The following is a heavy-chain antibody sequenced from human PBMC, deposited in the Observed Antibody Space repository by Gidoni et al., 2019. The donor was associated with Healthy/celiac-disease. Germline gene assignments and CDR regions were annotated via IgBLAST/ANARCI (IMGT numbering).Heavy chain of an antibody. CDR2: IYHSWST. D-gene: IGHD3-9*01. J-gene: IGHJ3*02. CDR3: ARVYYDILTGYYFNGATDAFDI. CDR1: GYSISSGYY. V-gene: IGHV4-38-2*01. Sequence: QVQLQESGPGLVKPSETLSLTCAVSGYSISSGYYWGWIRQPPGKGLEWIGSIYHSWSTYYNPSLKSRVTISVDTSKNQFSLKLSSVTAADTAVYYCARVYYDILTGYYFNGATDAFDIWGQGTMVTVSS.